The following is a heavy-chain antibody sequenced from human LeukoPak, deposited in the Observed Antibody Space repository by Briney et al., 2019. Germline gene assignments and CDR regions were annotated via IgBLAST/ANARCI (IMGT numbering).Heavy chain of an antibody. V-gene: IGHV1-2*02. CDR3: AREVVPAAPGDY. CDR2: INPNSGGT. Sequence: ASVKVSCKASGYTFTGYYMHWVRQAPGQGPEWMGWINPNSGGTNYAQKFQGRVTMTRDTSISTAYMELSRLRSDDTAVYYCAREVVPAAPGDYWGQGTLVTVSS. CDR1: GYTFTGYY. D-gene: IGHD2-2*01. J-gene: IGHJ4*02.